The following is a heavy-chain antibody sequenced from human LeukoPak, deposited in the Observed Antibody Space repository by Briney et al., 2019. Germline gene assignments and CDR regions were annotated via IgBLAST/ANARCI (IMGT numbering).Heavy chain of an antibody. D-gene: IGHD6-19*01. CDR2: ISWNSGSI. CDR1: GFTFDDYA. J-gene: IGHJ4*02. Sequence: GGSLRLSCAASGFTFDDYAMHWVRQAPGKGLEWVSGISWNSGSIGYADSVKGRFTISRDNAKNSLYLQMNSLRAEDTALYYCARGGISSSGRGDYYFDYWGQGTLVTVSP. CDR3: ARGGISSSGRGDYYFDY. V-gene: IGHV3-9*01.